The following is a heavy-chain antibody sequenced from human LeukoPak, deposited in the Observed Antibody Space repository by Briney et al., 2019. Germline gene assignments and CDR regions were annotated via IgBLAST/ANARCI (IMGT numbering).Heavy chain of an antibody. CDR2: ISWDGGST. V-gene: IGHV3-43D*03. D-gene: IGHD3-3*01. Sequence: PGGSLRLSCAASGFTFDDYAMHWVRQTPGKGLEWVSLISWDGGSTYYADSVKGRFTISRDNSKNSLYLQMNSLRAADTALYYCATAPFGVVVYWRQGTLVTVSS. CDR3: ATAPFGVVVY. CDR1: GFTFDDYA. J-gene: IGHJ4*02.